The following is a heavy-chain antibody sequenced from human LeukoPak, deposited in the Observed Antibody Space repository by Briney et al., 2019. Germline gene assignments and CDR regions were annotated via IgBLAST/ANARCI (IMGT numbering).Heavy chain of an antibody. D-gene: IGHD2-21*02. Sequence: ASVKVSCKASGHTFTSYGISWVRQAPGQGLEWMGWISAYNGNTNYAQKLQGRVTMTTDTSTSTAYMELRSLRSDDTAVYYCARGEFVVVTANNWFDPWGQGPLVTVSS. CDR3: ARGEFVVVTANNWFDP. CDR1: GHTFTSYG. CDR2: ISAYNGNT. J-gene: IGHJ5*02. V-gene: IGHV1-18*01.